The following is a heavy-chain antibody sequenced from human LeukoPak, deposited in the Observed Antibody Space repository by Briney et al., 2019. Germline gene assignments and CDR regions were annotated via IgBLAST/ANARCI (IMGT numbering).Heavy chain of an antibody. CDR1: GFTFSSYA. CDR3: AKGGTQRWLQFGVVGYFDY. V-gene: IGHV3-30*04. CDR2: ISYDGSNK. D-gene: IGHD5-24*01. J-gene: IGHJ4*02. Sequence: PGGSLRLSCAASGFTFSSYAMHWVRQAPGKGLEWVAVISYDGSNKYYADSVKGQFTISRDNSKNALYLQMNSLRAEDTAVYYCAKGGTQRWLQFGVVGYFDYWGQGTLVTVSS.